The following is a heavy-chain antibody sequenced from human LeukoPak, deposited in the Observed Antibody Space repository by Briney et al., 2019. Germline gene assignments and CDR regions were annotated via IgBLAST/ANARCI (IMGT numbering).Heavy chain of an antibody. CDR3: AKDRYYGSDLPLDY. J-gene: IGHJ4*02. CDR1: GGSISSGSYY. CDR2: IYTSGST. Sequence: SETLSLTCTVSGGSISSGSYYWSWIRQPAGKGLEWIGRIYTSGSTNYNPSLKSRVTISVDTSKNQFSLKLSSVTAADTAVYYCAKDRYYGSDLPLDYWGQGTLVTVSS. D-gene: IGHD3-10*01. V-gene: IGHV4-61*02.